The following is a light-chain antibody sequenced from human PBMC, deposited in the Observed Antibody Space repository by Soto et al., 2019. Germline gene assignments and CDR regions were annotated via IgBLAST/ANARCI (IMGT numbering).Light chain of an antibody. CDR2: AVN. J-gene: IGLJ1*01. Sequence: QSALTQPPSASGSPGQSVAISCTGTSSDVGGYNYVSWYQQHPGKAPKLMIYAVNKRPSGVPDRFSGSKSGNTASLTVSGFQAEDEDYYYCRSCAGSSNVFGSGTKVTVL. V-gene: IGLV2-8*01. CDR3: RSCAGSSNV. CDR1: SSDVGGYNY.